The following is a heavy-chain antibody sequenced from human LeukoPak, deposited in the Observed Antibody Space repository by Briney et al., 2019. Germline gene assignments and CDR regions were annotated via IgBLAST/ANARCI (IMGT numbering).Heavy chain of an antibody. CDR1: GFTFSSSA. D-gene: IGHD1-26*01. CDR2: INGSGGRT. Sequence: PGGSLRLSCIASGFTFSSSAMSWVRQAPGKGLEWVSDINGSGGRTYYADSVKGRFTISRDNSKSTLLLQMNSLRAEDTAVYYCVYGGSYYVAWGQGTLVTVSS. V-gene: IGHV3-23*01. J-gene: IGHJ5*02. CDR3: VYGGSYYVA.